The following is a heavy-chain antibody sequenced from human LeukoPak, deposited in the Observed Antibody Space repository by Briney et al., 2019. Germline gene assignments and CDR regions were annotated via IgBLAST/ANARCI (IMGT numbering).Heavy chain of an antibody. Sequence: ASVKVSCKASGYTFTSYDINWVRQATGQGVEWMGWMNPKNGNTGYAQKFQGRVIMTRNTSISTSYMELSSLRSEDTAVYYWARGGDYSSGFDFDYWGQGTLVTVSS. D-gene: IGHD3-22*01. CDR3: ARGGDYSSGFDFDY. V-gene: IGHV1-8*01. CDR2: MNPKNGNT. CDR1: GYTFTSYD. J-gene: IGHJ4*02.